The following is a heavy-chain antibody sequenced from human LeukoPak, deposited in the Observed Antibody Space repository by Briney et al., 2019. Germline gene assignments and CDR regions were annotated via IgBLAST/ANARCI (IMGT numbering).Heavy chain of an antibody. J-gene: IGHJ4*02. CDR1: GYTFTSYG. CDR3: ARDGGYCSSTSCYRDFDY. CDR2: ISAYNGNT. Sequence: GASVKVSCKASGYTFTSYGTSWVRQAPGQGLEWMGWISAYNGNTNYAQKLQGRVTMTTDTSTSTAYMELRSLRSDDTAVYYCARDGGYCSSTSCYRDFDYWGQGTLVTVSS. V-gene: IGHV1-18*01. D-gene: IGHD2-2*02.